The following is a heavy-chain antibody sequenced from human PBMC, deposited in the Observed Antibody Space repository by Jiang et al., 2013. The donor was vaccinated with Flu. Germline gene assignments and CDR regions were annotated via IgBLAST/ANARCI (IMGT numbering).Heavy chain of an antibody. CDR2: INHSGRT. J-gene: IGHJ3*02. CDR1: GGSFTNFY. CDR3: ARETPSGDDAFDI. V-gene: IGHV4-34*01. Sequence: LLKPSETLSLTCAVYGGSFTNFYWSWIRQTPGKGLEWIGEINHSGRTNYNPSLKSRVTISGDTSKKQFSLRLTSVTAADTAVYYCARETPSGDDAFDIWGQGTMVTVSS. D-gene: IGHD3-10*01.